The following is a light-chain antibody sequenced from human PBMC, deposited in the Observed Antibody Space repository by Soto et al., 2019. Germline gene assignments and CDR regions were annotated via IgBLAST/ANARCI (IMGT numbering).Light chain of an antibody. V-gene: IGKV3-20*01. CDR1: QSVSSSY. Sequence: ENVLTQSPGTLSLYPGERATLSCRASQSVSSSYIAWYRQKPGQDPRLLIYASSRRATDIPDRISGSGSGTDFTLTISRLEPEDFAVYYCQQYGGSPLYTFGQGTKLEIK. CDR3: QQYGGSPLYT. J-gene: IGKJ2*01. CDR2: ASS.